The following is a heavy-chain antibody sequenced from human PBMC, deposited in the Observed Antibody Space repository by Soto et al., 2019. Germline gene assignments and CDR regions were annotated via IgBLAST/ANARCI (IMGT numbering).Heavy chain of an antibody. CDR2: ISAYNGNT. CDR3: ARGYYDILTGYYDPYYFDY. V-gene: IGHV1-18*01. J-gene: IGHJ4*02. Sequence: AAVKVSCKASGYTFTSYGISWVRQAPGQGLEWMGWISAYNGNTNYAQKLQGRVTMTTDTSTSTAYMELRSLRSDDTAVYYCARGYYDILTGYYDPYYFDYWGQGTLVTVSS. D-gene: IGHD3-9*01. CDR1: GYTFTSYG.